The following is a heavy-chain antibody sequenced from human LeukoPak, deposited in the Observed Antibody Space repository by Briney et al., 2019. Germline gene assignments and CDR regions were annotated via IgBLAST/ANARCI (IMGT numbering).Heavy chain of an antibody. V-gene: IGHV4-59*01. CDR2: IYYSGST. CDR3: AGGPGYCSGGSCYSGAFDI. D-gene: IGHD2-15*01. CDR1: GGSISSYY. Sequence: PSETLSLTCTVPGGSISSYYWSWIRQPPGKGLEWIGYIYYSGSTNYNPSLKSRVTISVDTSKNQFSLKLSSVTAADTAVYYCAGGPGYCSGGSCYSGAFDIWGQGTTVTVSS. J-gene: IGHJ3*02.